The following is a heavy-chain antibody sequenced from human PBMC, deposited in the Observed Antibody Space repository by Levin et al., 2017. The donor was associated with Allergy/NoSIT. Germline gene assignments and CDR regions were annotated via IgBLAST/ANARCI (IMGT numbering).Heavy chain of an antibody. D-gene: IGHD2-15*01. CDR3: TRSRDCSGGACYRGVFDY. V-gene: IGHV3-66*01. CDR1: GITVRSHY. CDR2: IYSGGTT. Sequence: LSLTCAASGITVRSHYMSWVRQAPGRGLEWVSSIYSGGTTYYADSVTGRFTISRDNSKSTLYLQMNTLRVEDTAVYYCTRSRDCSGGACYRGVFDYWGQGILVTVSS. J-gene: IGHJ4*02.